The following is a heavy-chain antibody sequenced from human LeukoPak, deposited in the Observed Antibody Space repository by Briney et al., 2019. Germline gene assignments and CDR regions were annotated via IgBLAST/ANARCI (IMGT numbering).Heavy chain of an antibody. D-gene: IGHD2-2*01. J-gene: IGHJ5*02. CDR1: GGSFSGYY. Sequence: SETLSLTCAVYGGSFSGYYWSWIRQPPGKGLEWIGEINHSGSTYYNPSLKSRVTISVDRSKNQFSLKLSSVTAADTAVYYCAREARDCSSTSCYNWFDPWGQGTLVTVSS. CDR2: INHSGST. CDR3: AREARDCSSTSCYNWFDP. V-gene: IGHV4-34*01.